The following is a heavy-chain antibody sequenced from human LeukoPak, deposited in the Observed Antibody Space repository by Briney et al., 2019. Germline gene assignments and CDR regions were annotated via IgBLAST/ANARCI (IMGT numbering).Heavy chain of an antibody. V-gene: IGHV3-23*01. Sequence: GSLRLSCAASGFTFSSYSMSWVRQAPGKGLEWVSGISGSGGSTYYAESVKGRFTISRDNSKNTLYLQMNSLRAEDTAVYYCTKGTTVAHYYFDYWGQGTLVTVSS. J-gene: IGHJ4*02. D-gene: IGHD4-23*01. CDR2: ISGSGGST. CDR1: GFTFSSYS. CDR3: TKGTTVAHYYFDY.